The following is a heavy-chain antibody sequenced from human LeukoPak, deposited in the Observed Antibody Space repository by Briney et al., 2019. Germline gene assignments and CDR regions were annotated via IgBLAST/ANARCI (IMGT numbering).Heavy chain of an antibody. CDR3: TRVIAAAVYYYYYYMDV. D-gene: IGHD6-13*01. Sequence: GGSLRLSCAASGFPFRIYWMTWVRQAPGKGLEWVANMKVDGSEKHYEDSVKGRFTISRDNAKNSLYLQMNSLRAEDTAVYYCTRVIAAAVYYYYYYMDVWGKGTTVTVSS. CDR1: GFPFRIYW. CDR2: MKVDGSEK. J-gene: IGHJ6*03. V-gene: IGHV3-7*01.